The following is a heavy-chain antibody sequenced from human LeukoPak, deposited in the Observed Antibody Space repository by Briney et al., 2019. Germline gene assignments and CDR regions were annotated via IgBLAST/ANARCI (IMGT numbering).Heavy chain of an antibody. Sequence: SETLSLTCAVYGGSFSGYYWSWIRQPPGKGLEWIGEIHHSKSSNYYPSLKSRVTISVDKSKNQFSLELNSVTAADTAVYYCARGGDWLFDYWGQGILVTVSS. D-gene: IGHD2-21*02. V-gene: IGHV4-34*01. CDR1: GGSFSGYY. CDR3: ARGGDWLFDY. J-gene: IGHJ4*02. CDR2: IHHSKSS.